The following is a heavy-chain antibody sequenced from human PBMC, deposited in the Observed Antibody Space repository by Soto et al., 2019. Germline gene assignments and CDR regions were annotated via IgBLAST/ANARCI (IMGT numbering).Heavy chain of an antibody. D-gene: IGHD2-21*02. Sequence: ASVKVSCKASGYTFTGYYIYWVRQAPGQGLEFMGAINSGGGNTAYAQKFQGRVTVTRDTSTSTVYMELTSLRFDDTAVYYCAGGNCAGDCYFDYWGQGTLVTVSS. CDR3: AGGNCAGDCYFDY. CDR1: GYTFTGYY. CDR2: INSGGGNT. V-gene: IGHV1-46*01. J-gene: IGHJ4*02.